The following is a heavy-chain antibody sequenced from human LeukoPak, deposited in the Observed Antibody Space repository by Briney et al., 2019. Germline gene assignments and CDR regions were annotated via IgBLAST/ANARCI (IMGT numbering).Heavy chain of an antibody. V-gene: IGHV4-34*01. J-gene: IGHJ5*02. Sequence: SETLSLICAVYGGSFSGYYWSWIRQPPGKGLEWIGEINHSGSTNDNPSLKSRVTISVDTSKNQFSLKLSSVTAADTAVYYWAGRSDYYGSGSYYKSGSWFDPWGQGTLVTVSS. CDR3: AGRSDYYGSGSYYKSGSWFDP. CDR2: INHSGST. CDR1: GGSFSGYY. D-gene: IGHD3-10*01.